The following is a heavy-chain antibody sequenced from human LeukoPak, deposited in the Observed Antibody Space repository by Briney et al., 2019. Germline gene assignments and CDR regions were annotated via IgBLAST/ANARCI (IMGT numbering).Heavy chain of an antibody. CDR2: ISYDGSNK. CDR1: GFTFSSYA. CDR3: ARDSEYYYDSSGYLGLNFDY. D-gene: IGHD3-22*01. V-gene: IGHV3-30-3*01. Sequence: GRSLRLTCAASGFTFSSYAMHWLRQAPGKGLEWVAVISYDGSNKYYADSVKGRFTISRDNSKNTLYLQMNSLRAEDTAVYYCARDSEYYYDSSGYLGLNFDYWGQGTLVTVSS. J-gene: IGHJ4*02.